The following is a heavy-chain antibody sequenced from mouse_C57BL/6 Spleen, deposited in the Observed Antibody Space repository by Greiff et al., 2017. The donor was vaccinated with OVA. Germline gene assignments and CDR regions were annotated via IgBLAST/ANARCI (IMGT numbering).Heavy chain of an antibody. CDR3: ARGDSGNYGD. V-gene: IGHV1-69*01. Sequence: QVQLQQPGAELVMPGASVKLSCKASGYTFTSYWLPWVKQRPGQGLEWLGEIHPTDRYTNYNQNFKGKSTLTVANSSSTAYMQLSSLTSEDAAVYYCARGDSGNYGDWGQGTTLTVSS. CDR2: IHPTDRYT. J-gene: IGHJ2*01. D-gene: IGHD2-1*01. CDR1: GYTFTSYW.